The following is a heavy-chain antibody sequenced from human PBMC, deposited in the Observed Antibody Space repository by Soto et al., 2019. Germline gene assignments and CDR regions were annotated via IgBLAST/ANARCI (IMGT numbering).Heavy chain of an antibody. CDR3: ARVRYYDILTGPAYYYYYGMDV. D-gene: IGHD3-9*01. CDR2: INPSGGST. J-gene: IGHJ6*02. CDR1: GYTFTSYY. V-gene: IGHV1-46*01. Sequence: GASVKVSCKASGYTFTSYYIHWVRQAPGQGLEWMGIINPSGGSTSYAQKFQGRVTMTRDTSTSTVYMELSSLRSEDTAVYYCARVRYYDILTGPAYYYYYGMDVWGQGTTVTVSS.